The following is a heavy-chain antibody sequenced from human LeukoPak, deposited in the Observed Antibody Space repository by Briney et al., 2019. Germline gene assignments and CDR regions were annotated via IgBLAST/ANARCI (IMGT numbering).Heavy chain of an antibody. CDR1: GFTFSSYW. CDR3: AKVYYDFWSGFST. CDR2: ISGDGGST. Sequence: PGGSLRLSCAASGFTFSSYWMSWVRQAPGKGLEWVSLISGDGGSTYYADSVKGRFTISRDNSKNSLYLQMNSLRTEDTALYYCAKVYYDFWSGFSTWGQGTLVTVSS. J-gene: IGHJ5*02. V-gene: IGHV3-43*02. D-gene: IGHD3-3*01.